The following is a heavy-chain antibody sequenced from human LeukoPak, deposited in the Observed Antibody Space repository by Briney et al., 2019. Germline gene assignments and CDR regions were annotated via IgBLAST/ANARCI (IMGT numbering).Heavy chain of an antibody. D-gene: IGHD3-22*01. Sequence: PSETLSLTCTVSGGSISSYYWSWIRQPPGKGLEWIGYISYSGSTNYNPSLKSRVTISVATSKNQFFLKLSSVTAADTAVYYCARRDSSGFDFCDCWGQGTLVTVSS. CDR3: ARRDSSGFDFCDC. J-gene: IGHJ4*02. CDR1: GGSISSYY. V-gene: IGHV4-59*08. CDR2: ISYSGST.